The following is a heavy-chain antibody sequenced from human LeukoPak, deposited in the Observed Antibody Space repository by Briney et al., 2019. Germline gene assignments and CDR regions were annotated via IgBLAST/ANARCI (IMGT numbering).Heavy chain of an antibody. CDR1: GFTFSSYS. Sequence: GGSLRLSCAASGFTFSSYSMNWVRQAPGKGLEWVGFIRSKVYGGTIQYAASVKGRFTISRDDSKNIAYLQLNSLKTEDTAVYYCARDHNSDYDLFDYWGQGTLVTVSS. CDR3: ARDHNSDYDLFDY. V-gene: IGHV3-49*04. J-gene: IGHJ4*02. D-gene: IGHD5-12*01. CDR2: IRSKVYGGTI.